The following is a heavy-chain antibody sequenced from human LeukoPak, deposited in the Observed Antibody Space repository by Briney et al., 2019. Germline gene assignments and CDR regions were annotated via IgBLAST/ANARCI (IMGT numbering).Heavy chain of an antibody. CDR1: SGSISGYY. V-gene: IGHV4-59*08. CDR3: ARHGSQRNYDFWSGPNWFDP. D-gene: IGHD3-3*01. CDR2: IYYSGST. J-gene: IGHJ5*02. Sequence: PSETLSLTCTVSSGSISGYYWSWIRQPPGKGLEWIGFIYYSGSTNYNPSLKSRVTISVDTSKNQFSLKLSSVTAADTAVYYCARHGSQRNYDFWSGPNWFDPWGQGTVVTVSS.